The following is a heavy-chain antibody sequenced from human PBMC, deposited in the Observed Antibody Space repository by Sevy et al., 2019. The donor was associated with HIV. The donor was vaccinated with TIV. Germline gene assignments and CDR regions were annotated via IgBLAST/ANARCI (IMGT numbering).Heavy chain of an antibody. V-gene: IGHV4-4*07. Sequence: SETLSLTCTVSGASITTYYWSWFRQPAGKGLEWIGRMHSDGNTTYNPSLQGRVTMSFDTSKNQFSLTLDFVTAADAAVYYWAGDTGRNYWGQGILVTVSS. D-gene: IGHD1-26*01. CDR1: GASITTYY. CDR3: AGDTGRNY. CDR2: MHSDGNT. J-gene: IGHJ4*02.